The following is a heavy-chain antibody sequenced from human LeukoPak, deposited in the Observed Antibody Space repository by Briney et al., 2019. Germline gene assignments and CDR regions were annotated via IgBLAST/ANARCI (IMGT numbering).Heavy chain of an antibody. V-gene: IGHV4-39*01. CDR3: ARSIIVVVAAGALDI. CDR2: IYYSGST. D-gene: IGHD2-21*02. Sequence: PSETLSLTCTVSGGSISTSSYYWGWIRQPPGKGLDWIGSIYYSGSTYYNPSLKSRVTISVDTSKNQFSLKLSSVTAADTAVYYCARSIIVVVAAGALDIWGQGTMVTVSS. J-gene: IGHJ3*02. CDR1: GGSISTSSYY.